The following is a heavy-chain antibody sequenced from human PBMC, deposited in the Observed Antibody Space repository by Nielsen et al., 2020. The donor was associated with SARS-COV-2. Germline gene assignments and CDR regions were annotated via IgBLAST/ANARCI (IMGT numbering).Heavy chain of an antibody. CDR2: ISSDGST. J-gene: IGHJ4*02. Sequence: GGSLRLSCAASGFTFRSYGLNWVRQAPGKGLEWISYISSDGSTSYADSVKGRFTISRDNPRNSLYLYMDSLGAEDMAVYYCAREVIRHFDNWGQGTLVTVSS. CDR1: GFTFRSYG. CDR3: AREVIRHFDN. V-gene: IGHV3-48*03.